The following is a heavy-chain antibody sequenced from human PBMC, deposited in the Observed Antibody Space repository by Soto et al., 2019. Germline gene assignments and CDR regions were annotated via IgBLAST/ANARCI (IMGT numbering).Heavy chain of an antibody. CDR3: ARDHRDGIAVAGTRTGWFDP. V-gene: IGHV4-59*01. CDR2: IYYSGST. CDR1: GGSISSYY. D-gene: IGHD6-19*01. Sequence: PSETLSLTCTVSGGSISSYYWSWIRQPPGKGLEWIGYIYYSGSTNYNPSLKSRVTISVDTSKNQFSLKLSSVTAADTAVYYFARDHRDGIAVAGTRTGWFDPWGQGTLVTVSS. J-gene: IGHJ5*02.